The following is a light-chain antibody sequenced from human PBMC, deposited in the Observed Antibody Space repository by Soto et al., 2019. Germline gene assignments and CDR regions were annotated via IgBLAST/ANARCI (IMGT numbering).Light chain of an antibody. CDR1: NIGSKN. CDR2: RDN. Sequence: SYELTQPLSVSVALGQTATITCGGNNIGSKNVHWYQQKPGQAPVLVIYRDNNRPSGIPERFSGSNSGNTATLTISRAQAGDEADYYCQVWDSSTGVFGGGTKVTVL. J-gene: IGLJ3*02. CDR3: QVWDSSTGV. V-gene: IGLV3-9*01.